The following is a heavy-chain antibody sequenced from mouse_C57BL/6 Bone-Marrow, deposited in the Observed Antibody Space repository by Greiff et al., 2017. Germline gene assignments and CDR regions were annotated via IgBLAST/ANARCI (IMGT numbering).Heavy chain of an antibody. CDR1: GYTFTSYW. J-gene: IGHJ2*01. Sequence: QVQLQQSGAELVMPGASVQLSCKASGYTFTSYWMHWVKQRPGQGLEWIGEIDPSDSYNNYNRKFKGKSTLTVDTSSSTAYMQLSSLTSEDSAVYYCARSTVVATDYFDYWGQGTTLTVSS. CDR3: ARSTVVATDYFDY. CDR2: IDPSDSYN. D-gene: IGHD1-1*01. V-gene: IGHV1-69*01.